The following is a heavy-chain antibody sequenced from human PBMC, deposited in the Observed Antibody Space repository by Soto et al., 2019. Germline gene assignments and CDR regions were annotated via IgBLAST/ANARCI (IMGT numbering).Heavy chain of an antibody. CDR3: ARADCSGGSCPFDY. J-gene: IGHJ4*02. CDR1: GGSFSGYY. CDR2: INHSGST. Sequence: SETMYLTCAVYGGSFSGYYWSWIRQPPGKGLEWIGEINHSGSTNYNPSLKSRVTISVDTSKNQFSLKLSSVTAADTAVYYCARADCSGGSCPFDYWGQGTLVTVS. V-gene: IGHV4-34*01. D-gene: IGHD2-15*01.